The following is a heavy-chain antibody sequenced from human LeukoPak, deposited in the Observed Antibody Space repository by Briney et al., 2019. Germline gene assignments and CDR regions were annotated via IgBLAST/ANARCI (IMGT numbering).Heavy chain of an antibody. CDR2: MNPNSGNT. Sequence: ASVKVSCKASGYTFTSYDINWVRQATGQGLEWMGWMNPNSGNTGYAQKFQGRVTMTENTSITTAYMGLSSLRSEDTAVYYCARALSWTTNSYYYMDVWGKGTTVTVSS. J-gene: IGHJ6*03. CDR1: GYTFTSYD. V-gene: IGHV1-8*01. CDR3: ARALSWTTNSYYYMDV. D-gene: IGHD3/OR15-3a*01.